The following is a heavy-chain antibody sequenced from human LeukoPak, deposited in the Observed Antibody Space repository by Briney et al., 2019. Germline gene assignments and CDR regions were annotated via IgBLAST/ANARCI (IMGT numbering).Heavy chain of an antibody. Sequence: PGGSLRLSCAASGFTFSSYAMSWLRQAPGKALVWVSAISGSGGSTYYSDSVKGRFTISRDNSKTTLYLQMNSLRAEDTAVYYCAKTSDIVVVPAAIAYWGQGTLVTVSS. V-gene: IGHV3-23*01. CDR1: GFTFSSYA. CDR2: ISGSGGST. D-gene: IGHD2-2*01. CDR3: AKTSDIVVVPAAIAY. J-gene: IGHJ4*02.